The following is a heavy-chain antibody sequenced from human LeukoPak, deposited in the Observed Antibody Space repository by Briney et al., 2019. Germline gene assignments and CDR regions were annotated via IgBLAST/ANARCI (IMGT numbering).Heavy chain of an antibody. D-gene: IGHD2-15*01. J-gene: IGHJ4*02. CDR2: IFASGGTT. Sequence: GGSLRLSCAASGFTFSSYDMSWVRQAPGKGLEWVSVIFASGGTTYYADSVKGRFTISRDNSKNTLSLQMNSLGAEDTAVYYCAKRQCSGFNCAFFDLWGQGTLVTVSS. CDR3: AKRQCSGFNCAFFDL. V-gene: IGHV3-23*01. CDR1: GFTFSSYD.